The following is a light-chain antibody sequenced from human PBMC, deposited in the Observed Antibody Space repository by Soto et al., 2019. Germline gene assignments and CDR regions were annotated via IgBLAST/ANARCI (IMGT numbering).Light chain of an antibody. J-gene: IGLJ2*01. Sequence: QSALTQPASVSGSPGQSITISCTGSSSDVGVSNHVSWYQHSPGKAPKVMIYDVSLRPSGVSDRFSGSKSGNTASLKISGLQAEDEADYYCSSYTTRRTLVFGGGTKVTVL. CDR2: DVS. CDR3: SSYTTRRTLV. CDR1: SSDVGVSNH. V-gene: IGLV2-14*01.